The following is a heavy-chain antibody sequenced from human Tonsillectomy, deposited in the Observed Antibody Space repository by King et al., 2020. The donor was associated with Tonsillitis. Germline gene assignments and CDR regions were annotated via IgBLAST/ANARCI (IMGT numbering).Heavy chain of an antibody. CDR3: ARLXGXLLYRFDP. Sequence: QLVQSGAEVKKPGASVKVSCKASGYTFSSYGISWVRQAPGQXLEWMGWISGYNGNTNYPQXLXGRVTMXTDTTTXTAYMELRSLGSDDTAVYYRARLXGXLLYRFDPWGQGXLXTVSS. J-gene: IGHJ5*02. CDR1: GYTFSSYG. V-gene: IGHV1-18*04. D-gene: IGHD3-16*02. CDR2: ISGYNGNT.